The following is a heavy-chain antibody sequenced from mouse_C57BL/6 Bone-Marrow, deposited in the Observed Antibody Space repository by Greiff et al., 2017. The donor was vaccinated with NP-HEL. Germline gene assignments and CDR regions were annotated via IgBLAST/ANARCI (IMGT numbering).Heavy chain of an antibody. V-gene: IGHV1-4*01. CDR2: INPSHGVT. Sequence: QVQLQQSGAELARPGASVKMSCKASGYTFTSYSMHWVKQRPGQGLEWIGYINPSHGVTKYNQKFKDKATLTADKSSSTAYMQLSSLTSEDSAVDYCARWLQRRRYFDVWGKGTTVTVSS. D-gene: IGHD2-2*01. CDR1: GYTFTSYS. J-gene: IGHJ1*03. CDR3: ARWLQRRRYFDV.